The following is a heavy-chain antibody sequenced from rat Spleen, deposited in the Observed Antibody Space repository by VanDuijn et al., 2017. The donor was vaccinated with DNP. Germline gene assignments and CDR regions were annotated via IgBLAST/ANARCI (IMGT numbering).Heavy chain of an antibody. CDR3: ATVVMTGSLDY. V-gene: IGHV5S13*01. J-gene: IGHJ2*01. CDR2: ITNRYSA. Sequence: EVQLVESGGGLVQPGRSLKLSCVASGFTFSDYYMAWVRQTPKTGLEWVASITNRYSADYLDSVRGRFTISRDNAKNTQYLQMDSLRSEDTATYYCATVVMTGSLDYWGQGVMVTVSS. CDR1: GFTFSDYY. D-gene: IGHD5-1*01.